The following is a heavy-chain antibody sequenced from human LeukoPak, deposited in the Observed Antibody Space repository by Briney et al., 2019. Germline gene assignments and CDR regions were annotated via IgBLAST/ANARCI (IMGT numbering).Heavy chain of an antibody. CDR1: GGSISSYY. CDR2: IYTSGST. D-gene: IGHD3-16*01. Sequence: SETLSLTCTVSGGSISSYYWSWIRQPAGKGLEWIGRIYTSGSTNYNPSLKSRVTISADKSKDQFSLKLSSVTAADTAVYCCARGEYGGGYYYYMDVWGKGTTVTVSS. J-gene: IGHJ6*03. CDR3: ARGEYGGGYYYYMDV. V-gene: IGHV4-4*07.